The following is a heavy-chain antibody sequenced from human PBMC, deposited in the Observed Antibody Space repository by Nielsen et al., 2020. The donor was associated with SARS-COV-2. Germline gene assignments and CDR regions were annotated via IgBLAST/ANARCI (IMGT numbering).Heavy chain of an antibody. D-gene: IGHD3/OR15-3a*01. CDR2: INPYSGGT. J-gene: IGHJ6*02. CDR1: GYTFTSYY. V-gene: IGHV1-2*06. Sequence: ASVKVSCKASGYTFTSYYMHWVRQAPGQGLEWMGRINPYSGGTNYAQKFQGTVTMTRDASISTVYMELTSDDTAVYYCARARATIFGLVMSYGMDVWGQGTTVAVS. CDR3: ARARATIFGLVMSYGMDV.